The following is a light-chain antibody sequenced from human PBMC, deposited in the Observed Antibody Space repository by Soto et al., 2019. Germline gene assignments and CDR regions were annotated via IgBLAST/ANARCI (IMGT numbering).Light chain of an antibody. Sequence: QSVLTQPASVSGSPGQPITISCTGSNSDIGNGYDSVSWYQQQPGKAPKLMIYQVTNRPSGVSNRFSGSRSGNTASLTISGLQAEDEADYYCSSYTDSSNYVFGTGTKVTVL. CDR2: QVT. V-gene: IGLV2-14*01. J-gene: IGLJ1*01. CDR1: NSDIGNGYDS. CDR3: SSYTDSSNYV.